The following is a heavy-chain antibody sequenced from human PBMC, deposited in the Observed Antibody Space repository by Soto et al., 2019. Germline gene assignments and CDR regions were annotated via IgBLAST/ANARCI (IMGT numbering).Heavy chain of an antibody. J-gene: IGHJ5*02. Sequence: QVQLQESGPGLVRPSGTLSLTCPVSSDSISSNSWWSWVRQPPGKGLEWIGEAHHSGSTNYDPSLKSWVTISVDKAKNQFSLKLISVTAADTAVYYCARHLAITGTKGFISWGLGPLVTVSS. D-gene: IGHD1-20*01. CDR2: AHHSGST. V-gene: IGHV4-4*02. CDR3: ARHLAITGTKGFIS. CDR1: SDSISSNSW.